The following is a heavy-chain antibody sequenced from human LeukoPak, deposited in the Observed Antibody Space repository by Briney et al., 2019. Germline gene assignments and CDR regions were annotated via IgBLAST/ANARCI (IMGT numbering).Heavy chain of an antibody. V-gene: IGHV1-69*04. D-gene: IGHD3-10*01. CDR1: GGTFSSYA. CDR2: IIPIPGIA. Sequence: SVKVSCKASGGTFSSYAISWVRQAPGQGLEWMGRIIPIPGIANYAQKFQGRVTITADKSTSTAYMELSSLRSEDTAVYYCARDRYGSGSYLRDNWFDPWGQGTLVTVSS. J-gene: IGHJ5*02. CDR3: ARDRYGSGSYLRDNWFDP.